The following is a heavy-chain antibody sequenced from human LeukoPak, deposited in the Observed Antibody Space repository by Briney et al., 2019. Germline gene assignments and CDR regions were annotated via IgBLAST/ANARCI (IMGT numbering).Heavy chain of an antibody. J-gene: IGHJ4*02. CDR2: IYYSGST. V-gene: IGHV4-59*01. D-gene: IGHD1-26*01. CDR3: ARGGRDIFVY. CDR1: GGSISSYY. Sequence: PSETLSLTCTVSGGSISSYYWSWIRQPPGKGLEWIGYIYYSGSTNYNPSLKSRVTISVDTSKNQFSLKLSSVTAADTAVYYCARGGRDIFVYWGQGTLVTVSS.